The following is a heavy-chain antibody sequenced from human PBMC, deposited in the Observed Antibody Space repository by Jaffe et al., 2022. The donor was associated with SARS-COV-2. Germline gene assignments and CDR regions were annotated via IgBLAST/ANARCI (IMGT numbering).Heavy chain of an antibody. V-gene: IGHV4-61*02. D-gene: IGHD3-10*01. Sequence: QVQLQESGPGLVKPSQTLSLTCTVSGGSISSGSYYWSWIRQPAGKGLEWIGRIYTSGSTNYNPSLKSRVTISVDTSKNQFSLKLSSVTAADTAVYYCARERLRGVITKENWFDPWGQGTLVTVSS. CDR3: ARERLRGVITKENWFDP. CDR2: IYTSGST. CDR1: GGSISSGSYY. J-gene: IGHJ5*02.